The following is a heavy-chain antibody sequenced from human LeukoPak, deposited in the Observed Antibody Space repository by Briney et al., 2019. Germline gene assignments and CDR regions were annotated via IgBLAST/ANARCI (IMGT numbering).Heavy chain of an antibody. CDR1: GASITVYY. CDR2: IDFSEMT. J-gene: IGHJ3*01. D-gene: IGHD3-22*01. CDR3: ARRGYTYPDALDV. Sequence: SETLSLTCSVSGASITVYYWNWIRQAPGKGLEWLGHIDFSEMTKYNPSLKGRVTISADTSKNQFSLKLNSVTAADTAVYFCARRGYTYPDALDVWSQGTMVTVSS. V-gene: IGHV4-59*01.